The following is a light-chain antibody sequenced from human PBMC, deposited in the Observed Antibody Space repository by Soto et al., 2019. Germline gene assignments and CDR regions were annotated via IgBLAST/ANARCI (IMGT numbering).Light chain of an antibody. CDR2: GAS. CDR1: QAIFNY. CDR3: QQLNSNPRT. V-gene: IGKV1-9*01. J-gene: IGKJ2*01. Sequence: DIQLTQSPIFLSASVGDRVTISCRASQAIFNYVAWYQQKPGKAPNLLIFGASTLQSGVPSRFSGSGSWTEFTLTISSLQPEDFATYYCQQLNSNPRTFGQGTKLEIK.